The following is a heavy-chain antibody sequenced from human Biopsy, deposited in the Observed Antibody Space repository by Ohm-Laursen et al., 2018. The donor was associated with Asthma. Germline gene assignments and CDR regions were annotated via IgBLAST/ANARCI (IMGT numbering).Heavy chain of an antibody. D-gene: IGHD5-24*01. V-gene: IGHV1-18*04. CDR2: ISPFTGDT. CDR3: ARHPYNFGGFDY. Sequence: SSVKVSCKFSGYTFRSYGVSWVRQAPGQGLEWMGWISPFTGDTHFGQKFQGRVTMTTGTSTDTASMELRSLRSDDTAVYYCARHPYNFGGFDYWGQGSLVLVSS. CDR1: GYTFRSYG. J-gene: IGHJ4*02.